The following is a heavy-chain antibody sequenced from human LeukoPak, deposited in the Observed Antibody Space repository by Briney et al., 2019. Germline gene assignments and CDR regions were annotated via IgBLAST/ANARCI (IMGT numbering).Heavy chain of an antibody. D-gene: IGHD6-6*01. Sequence: PGGSLRLSCAASGFTFSSYSMNWVRQAPGKGLEWVSSISSSSSYIYYADSVKGRFTISRDNAKNSLYLQMNSLRAEDTAVYYCARDGSARSSPYYYYYMDVWGKGTTVTVSS. J-gene: IGHJ6*03. CDR2: ISSSSSYI. CDR1: GFTFSSYS. V-gene: IGHV3-21*01. CDR3: ARDGSARSSPYYYYYMDV.